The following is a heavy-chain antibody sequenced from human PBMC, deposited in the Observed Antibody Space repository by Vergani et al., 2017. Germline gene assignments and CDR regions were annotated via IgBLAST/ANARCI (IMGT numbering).Heavy chain of an antibody. CDR2: IIPILGIA. D-gene: IGHD2-15*01. CDR1: GGTFSSYT. CDR3: ARDSDCSGGSCYDY. J-gene: IGHJ4*02. V-gene: IGHV1-69*08. Sequence: QVQLVQSGAEVKKPGSSVKVSCKASGGTFSSYTISWVRQAPGQGLEWMGRIIPILGIANYAQKFQGRVTSTADKSTSTAYMELSSLRSEDTAVYYCARDSDCSGGSCYDYWGQGTLVTVSS.